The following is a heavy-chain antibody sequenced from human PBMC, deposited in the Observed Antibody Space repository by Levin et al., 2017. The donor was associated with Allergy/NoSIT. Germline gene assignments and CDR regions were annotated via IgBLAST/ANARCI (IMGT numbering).Heavy chain of an antibody. CDR2: ISYDGSNK. CDR1: GFTFSSYA. D-gene: IGHD5-18*01. CDR3: ARVMGIQLYSHGMDV. Sequence: GGSLRLSCAASGFTFSSYAMHWVRQAPGKGLEWVAVISYDGSNKYYADSVKGRFTISRDNSKNTLYLQMNSLRAEDTAVYYCARVMGIQLYSHGMDVWGQGTTVTVSS. J-gene: IGHJ6*02. V-gene: IGHV3-30*04.